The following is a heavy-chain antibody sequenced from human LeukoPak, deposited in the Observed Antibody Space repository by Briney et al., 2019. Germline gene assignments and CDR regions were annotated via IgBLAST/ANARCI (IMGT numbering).Heavy chain of an antibody. Sequence: PGGFLRLSCAASGFTFSNAWMSWVRQAPGKGLEWVGRIKSKTDGGTTDYAAPVKGRFTISRDDSKNTLYLQMNSLKTEDTAVYYCTTEDYDPPLFDYWGQGTLVTVSS. D-gene: IGHD3-22*01. J-gene: IGHJ4*02. CDR1: GFTFSNAW. CDR2: IKSKTDGGTT. CDR3: TTEDYDPPLFDY. V-gene: IGHV3-15*01.